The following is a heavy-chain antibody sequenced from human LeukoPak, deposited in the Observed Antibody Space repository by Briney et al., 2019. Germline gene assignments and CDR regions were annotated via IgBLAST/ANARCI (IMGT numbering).Heavy chain of an antibody. CDR1: GFTFSSYA. Sequence: GGSLRLSCAASGFTFSSYAMHWVHQAPGKGLEWVAVISYDGSNKYYADSVKGRFTISRDNSKNTLYLQMNSLRAEDTAVYYCADKDYWGQGTLVTVSS. CDR3: ADKDY. V-gene: IGHV3-30*04. J-gene: IGHJ4*02. CDR2: ISYDGSNK.